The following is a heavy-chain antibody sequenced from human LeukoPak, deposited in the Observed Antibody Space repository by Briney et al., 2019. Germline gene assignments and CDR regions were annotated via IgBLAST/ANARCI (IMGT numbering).Heavy chain of an antibody. J-gene: IGHJ6*03. CDR1: GFTFSTYA. V-gene: IGHV3-23*01. CDR2: ISGSGGST. CDR3: AKAGVVATNYYYYYYMDV. D-gene: IGHD5-12*01. Sequence: GGSLRLSCAASGFTFSTYAMSWVRQAPGKGLEWVSAISGSGGSTFNADSVKGRFTISRDNSKNTLFLQMNSLRAEDTAVYYCAKAGVVATNYYYYYYMDVWGKGTTVTVSS.